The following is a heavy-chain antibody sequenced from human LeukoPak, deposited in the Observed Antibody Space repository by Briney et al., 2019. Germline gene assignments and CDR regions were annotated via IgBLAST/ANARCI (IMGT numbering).Heavy chain of an antibody. CDR1: GGTFSSYA. D-gene: IGHD6-6*01. CDR2: IIPIFGTA. Sequence: SVKVSCKASGGTFSSYAISWVRQAPGQGLEWMGGIIPIFGTANYAQKFQGRVTITTDESTSTAYMELSSLRSEDTAVYYCARDRGAARLGGLNYWGQGTLVTVSS. CDR3: ARDRGAARLGGLNY. J-gene: IGHJ4*02. V-gene: IGHV1-69*05.